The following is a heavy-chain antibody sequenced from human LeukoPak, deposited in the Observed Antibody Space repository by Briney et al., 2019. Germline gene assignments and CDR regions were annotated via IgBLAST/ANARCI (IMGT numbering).Heavy chain of an antibody. CDR3: ARGLYCSSTSCPFDP. V-gene: IGHV3-30-3*01. D-gene: IGHD2-2*01. J-gene: IGHJ5*02. CDR2: ISYDGSNK. Sequence: GRSLRLSCAASGLTFSSYAMHWVRQAPGKGLEWVAVISYDGSNKYYTDSVKGRFTISRDNSKNTLYLQMNSLRAEDTAVYYCARGLYCSSTSCPFDPWGQGTLVTVSS. CDR1: GLTFSSYA.